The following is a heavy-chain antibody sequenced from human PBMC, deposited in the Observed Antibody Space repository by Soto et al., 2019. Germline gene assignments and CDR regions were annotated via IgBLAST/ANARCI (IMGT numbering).Heavy chain of an antibody. D-gene: IGHD2-2*01. CDR3: ARDKASCSSTSCYYYYYYGMDV. V-gene: IGHV1-2*02. J-gene: IGHJ6*02. CDR2: INPNSGGT. CDR1: GYTFTGYY. Sequence: ASVKVSCKASGYTFTGYYMHWVRQAPGQGLEWMGWINPNSGGTNYAQKFQGRVTMTRDTSISTAYMELSRLRSDDTAVYYCARDKASCSSTSCYYYYYYGMDVWGQGTTVTSP.